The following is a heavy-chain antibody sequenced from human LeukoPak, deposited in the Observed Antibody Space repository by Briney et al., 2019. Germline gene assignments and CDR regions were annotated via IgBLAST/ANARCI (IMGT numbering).Heavy chain of an antibody. J-gene: IGHJ4*02. CDR1: GYTFTGYY. V-gene: IGHV1-2*02. Sequence: ASVKVSCKASGYTFTGYYMHWVRQAPGQGLEWMGWINPNSDGTNYAQKFQGRVTMTRDTSISTAYMGLSRLRSDDTAVYYCARVPDDYYGSGSYNYWGQGTLVTVSS. CDR2: INPNSDGT. CDR3: ARVPDDYYGSGSYNY. D-gene: IGHD3-10*01.